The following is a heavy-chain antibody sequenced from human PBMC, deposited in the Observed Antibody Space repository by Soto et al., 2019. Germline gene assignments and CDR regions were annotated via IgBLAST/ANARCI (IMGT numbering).Heavy chain of an antibody. D-gene: IGHD4-17*01. CDR2: ISYDGSHK. J-gene: IGHJ4*02. Sequence: QVQLVESGGGVVQPGRSLRLSCAASGFTFSSYGIHWVRQAPGKGLEWVAAISYDGSHKYYADSLKGRFTISRDNSKNTLYLQMNSLRAEDTAVYYCAKEEATVVIVDYWGQGTLVTVSS. CDR1: GFTFSSYG. CDR3: AKEEATVVIVDY. V-gene: IGHV3-30*18.